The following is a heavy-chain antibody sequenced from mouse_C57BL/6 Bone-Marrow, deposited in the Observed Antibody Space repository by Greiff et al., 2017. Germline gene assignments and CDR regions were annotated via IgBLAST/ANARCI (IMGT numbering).Heavy chain of an antibody. V-gene: IGHV14-4*01. Sequence: EVQLQQSGAELVRPGASVKLSCTASGFNIKDDYMHWVKQRPEQGLEWIGWIDPENGDTEYASKFQGKATITADTSSNTAYLHLSSLTSEDTAVYYCTLGPNFDYWGQGTTLTVSS. D-gene: IGHD4-1*01. CDR2: IDPENGDT. CDR1: GFNIKDDY. J-gene: IGHJ2*01. CDR3: TLGPNFDY.